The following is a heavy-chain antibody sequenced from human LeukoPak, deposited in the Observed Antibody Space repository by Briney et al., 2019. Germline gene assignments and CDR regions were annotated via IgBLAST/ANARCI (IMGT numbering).Heavy chain of an antibody. CDR1: GYTFTSYG. J-gene: IGHJ4*02. CDR3: ATLVSAWFGELSLFDY. D-gene: IGHD3-10*01. Sequence: ASVKVSCKASGYTFTSYGISWVRQAPGQGLEWMGWISAYNGNTNYAQKFQGRVTMTEDTSTDTAYMELSSLRSEDTAVYYCATLVSAWFGELSLFDYWGQGTLVTVSS. V-gene: IGHV1-18*01. CDR2: ISAYNGNT.